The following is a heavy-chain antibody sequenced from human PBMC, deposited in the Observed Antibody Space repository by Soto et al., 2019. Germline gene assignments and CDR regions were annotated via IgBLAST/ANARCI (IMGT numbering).Heavy chain of an antibody. V-gene: IGHV1-3*01. D-gene: IGHD7-27*01. CDR1: GNSFTTSA. J-gene: IGHJ4*02. CDR3: TRESAPWGFEH. CDR2: INAGNGYT. Sequence: QVQLVQSGSEVRKPAASVKISCEAPGNSFTTSAIHWVRQAPGQRPEWLGWINAGNGYTKYSQTFQGRVTITRDTSASTVYMELSSLKYEDTGVYYCTRESAPWGFEHWGQGTRVTVSS.